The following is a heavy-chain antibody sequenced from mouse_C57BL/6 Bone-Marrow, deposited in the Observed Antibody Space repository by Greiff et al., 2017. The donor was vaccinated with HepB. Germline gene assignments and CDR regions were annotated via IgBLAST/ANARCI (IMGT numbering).Heavy chain of an antibody. D-gene: IGHD2-1*01. CDR1: GYTFTDHT. CDR3: ARPDLLWAWFAY. Sequence: VHLVESDAELVKPGASVKISCKVSGYTFTDHTIHWMKQRPEQGLEWIGYIYPRDGSTKYNEKFKGKATLTADKSSSTAYMQLNSLTSEDSAVYFCARPDLLWAWFAYWGQGTLVTVSA. J-gene: IGHJ3*01. V-gene: IGHV1-78*01. CDR2: IYPRDGST.